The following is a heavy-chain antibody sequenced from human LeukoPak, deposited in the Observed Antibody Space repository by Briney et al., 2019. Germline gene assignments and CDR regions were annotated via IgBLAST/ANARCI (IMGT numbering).Heavy chain of an antibody. CDR2: IGPDGSVT. J-gene: IGHJ4*02. D-gene: IGHD2-21*02. Sequence: GGSLRLSCAVSGFSLTNYWMHWVRQDPGKGLVWVSYIGPDGSVTKYADSVKGRFTISRDNAVNTLYLQMNSLRVEDTAVYYCVRGSLRLPRSTPDYWGQGTLVTVSS. CDR1: GFSLTNYW. V-gene: IGHV3-74*03. CDR3: VRGSLRLPRSTPDY.